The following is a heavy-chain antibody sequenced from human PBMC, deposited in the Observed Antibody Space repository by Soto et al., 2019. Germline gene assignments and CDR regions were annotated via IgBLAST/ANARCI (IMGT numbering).Heavy chain of an antibody. Sequence: QVQLQESGPGLVKPSETLSLTCTVSGGSISSYYWSWIRQPAGKGLECIGRIYTSGSTNYNPSLKSRVTMSGDTSKNQFYLKRGSVTAADTAVYYCASGARDVFGGKFGGYYYCMDVWGQGTTVTVSS. J-gene: IGHJ6*02. V-gene: IGHV4-4*07. CDR3: ASGARDVFGGKFGGYYYCMDV. D-gene: IGHD2-15*01. CDR1: GGSISSYY. CDR2: IYTSGST.